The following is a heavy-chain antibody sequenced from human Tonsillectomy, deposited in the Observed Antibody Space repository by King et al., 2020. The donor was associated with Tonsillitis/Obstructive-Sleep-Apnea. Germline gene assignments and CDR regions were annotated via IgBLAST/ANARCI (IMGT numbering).Heavy chain of an antibody. Sequence: QLQESGPGLVKPSETLSLTCTVSGDSISSYYWSWIRQPPGKGLEWSGYIFYSGSTNYNPSLTSRVTISLDTSKNPLSLELSSVTAADTAVYYCARVPPQPERPGDYYYMDVGGKGTTVTVSS. D-gene: IGHD1-1*01. CDR3: ARVPPQPERPGDYYYMDV. V-gene: IGHV4-59*01. CDR1: GDSISSYY. CDR2: IFYSGST. J-gene: IGHJ6*03.